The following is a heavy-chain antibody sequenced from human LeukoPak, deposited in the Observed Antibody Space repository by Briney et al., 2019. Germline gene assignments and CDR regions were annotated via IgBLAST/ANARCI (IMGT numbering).Heavy chain of an antibody. Sequence: PRASVKVSCKASGYTFTSYDINWVRQATGQGLEWMGWMNPNSGNTGYAQKFQGRVTMTRNTSISTAYMELSSLRSEDTAVYYCARGGERYFDWLGSWSGFDYWGQGTLVTVSS. CDR3: ARGGERYFDWLGSWSGFDY. D-gene: IGHD3-9*01. CDR2: MNPNSGNT. V-gene: IGHV1-8*01. J-gene: IGHJ4*02. CDR1: GYTFTSYD.